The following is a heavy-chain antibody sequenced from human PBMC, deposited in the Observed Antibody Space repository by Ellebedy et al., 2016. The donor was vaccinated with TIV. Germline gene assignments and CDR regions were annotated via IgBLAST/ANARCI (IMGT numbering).Heavy chain of an antibody. CDR3: AKEGEDYDF. CDR2: IRHDESYK. CDR1: GFTFSGYG. Sequence: GESLKISCAASGFTFSGYGMHWVRQAPGKGLEWVAFIRHDESYKYHADSVEGRFTISRDNSKNTLYLQMNSLRSEDTAVYYCAKEGEDYDFWGQGTLVTVSS. J-gene: IGHJ4*02. V-gene: IGHV3-30*02.